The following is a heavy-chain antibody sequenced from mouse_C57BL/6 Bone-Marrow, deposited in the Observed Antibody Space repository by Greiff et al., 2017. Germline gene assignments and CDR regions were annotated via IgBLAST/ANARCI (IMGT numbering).Heavy chain of an antibody. J-gene: IGHJ1*03. V-gene: IGHV5-9-1*02. CDR1: GFTFSSYA. CDR3: TREGDYYVSFHWYFDV. D-gene: IGHD1-1*01. Sequence: EVKLVESGEGLVKPGGSLKLSCAASGFTFSSYAMSWVRQTPEKRLEWVAYISSGGDYIYYADTVKGRFTISRDNARNTLYLQMSSLKSEDTAMYYCTREGDYYVSFHWYFDVWGTGTTVTVSS. CDR2: ISSGGDYI.